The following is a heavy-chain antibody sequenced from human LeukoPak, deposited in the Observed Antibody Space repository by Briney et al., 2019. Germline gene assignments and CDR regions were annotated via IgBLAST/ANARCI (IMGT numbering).Heavy chain of an antibody. D-gene: IGHD5-18*01. V-gene: IGHV4-38-2*02. Sequence: SETLSLTCTVSGYSITSAYYWGWIRQPPGKGLEWIGSFFLKGSTYYNPSLKSRVTISVDKSKNQFSLKLSSVTAADTAVYYCARSDGYGLVGIWGQGTMVTVSS. CDR2: FFLKGST. J-gene: IGHJ3*02. CDR3: ARSDGYGLVGI. CDR1: GYSITSAYY.